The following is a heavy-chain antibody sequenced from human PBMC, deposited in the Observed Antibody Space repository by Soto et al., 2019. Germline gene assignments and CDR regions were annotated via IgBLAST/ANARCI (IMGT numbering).Heavy chain of an antibody. Sequence: ASVKVSCKASGYTFTSYYMYWVRQAPRQGLEWMGIINPSGGSTSYAQKFQGRVTMTRDTSISTAYLQWSSLKASDTAMYYCASSPRGYCSSTSCRELGNYYGMDVWGQGTTVTVSS. CDR2: INPSGGST. V-gene: IGHV1-46*01. D-gene: IGHD2-2*01. CDR3: ASSPRGYCSSTSCRELGNYYGMDV. J-gene: IGHJ6*02. CDR1: GYTFTSYY.